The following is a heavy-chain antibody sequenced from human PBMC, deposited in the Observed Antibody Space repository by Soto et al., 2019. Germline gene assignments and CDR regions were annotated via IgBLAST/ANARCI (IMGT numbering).Heavy chain of an antibody. Sequence: SSETLSLTCTVSGGSISSYYWSWIRQPPGKGLEWIGYIYYSGSTNYNPSLKSRVTISVDTSKNQFSLKLSSVTAADTAVYYCARTNHYYYYGMDVWGQGTTVTVSS. CDR2: IYYSGST. CDR1: GGSISSYY. CDR3: ARTNHYYYYGMDV. V-gene: IGHV4-59*08. J-gene: IGHJ6*02.